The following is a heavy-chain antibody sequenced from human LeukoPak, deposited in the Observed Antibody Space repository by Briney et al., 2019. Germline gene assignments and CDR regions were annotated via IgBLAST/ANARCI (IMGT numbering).Heavy chain of an antibody. V-gene: IGHV3-30*04. Sequence: GGSLRLSCAASGFTFSTYAMHWVRQAPGKGLEWVAVISYDGSNKSYADSAKVRFTISRDNSKNTLYLQMNSLRAEDTAVYYCASEGDYWGQGTLVTVSS. CDR1: GFTFSTYA. CDR3: ASEGDY. J-gene: IGHJ4*02. CDR2: ISYDGSNK.